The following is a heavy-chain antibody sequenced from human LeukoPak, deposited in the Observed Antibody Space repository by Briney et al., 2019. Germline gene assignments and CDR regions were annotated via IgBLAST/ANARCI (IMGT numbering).Heavy chain of an antibody. V-gene: IGHV1-46*01. CDR2: INPSGGST. J-gene: IGHJ4*02. Sequence: ASVKVSCKASGYTFTSYYMHWVRQAPGQGLEWMGIINPSGGSTSYAQKFQGRVTMTRDTSTSTVYMELSSLRSEDTAVYYCAKNYYYGSGSSPNFDYWGQGTLVTVSS. CDR1: GYTFTSYY. D-gene: IGHD3-10*01. CDR3: AKNYYYGSGSSPNFDY.